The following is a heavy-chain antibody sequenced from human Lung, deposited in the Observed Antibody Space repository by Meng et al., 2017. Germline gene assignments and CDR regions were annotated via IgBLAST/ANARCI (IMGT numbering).Heavy chain of an antibody. CDR3: ARDEDISAAGKLFGDY. CDR1: GYTFPDYW. Sequence: ASVKVSCKASGYTFPDYWLHWVRRAPGQGLEWMGWINPKSGDTHYAQRFQGRVNMTWDTSISTAYMELSGLRSDDTAMYYCARDEDISAAGKLFGDYWGQGTLVTVS. D-gene: IGHD6-13*01. J-gene: IGHJ4*02. CDR2: INPKSGDT. V-gene: IGHV1-2*02.